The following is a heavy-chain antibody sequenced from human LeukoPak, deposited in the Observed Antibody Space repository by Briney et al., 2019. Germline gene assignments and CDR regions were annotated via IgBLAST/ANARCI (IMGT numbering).Heavy chain of an antibody. Sequence: PGGSLRLSCAASGFTFSSYSMNWVRQAPGKGLEWVSSISSSSSYIYYADSVKGRFTISRDNAKNSLYLQMTSLRAEDTAVYYCARWDEYSSYYFDYWGQGTLVTVSS. CDR2: ISSSSSYI. V-gene: IGHV3-21*01. D-gene: IGHD6-6*01. CDR3: ARWDEYSSYYFDY. CDR1: GFTFSSYS. J-gene: IGHJ4*02.